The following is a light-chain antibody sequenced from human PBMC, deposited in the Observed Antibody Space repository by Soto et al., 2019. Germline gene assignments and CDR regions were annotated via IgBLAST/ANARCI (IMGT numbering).Light chain of an antibody. J-gene: IGLJ3*02. CDR3: QTWGTGIQV. CDR1: SGHSTYA. CDR2: LNSDGSH. V-gene: IGLV4-69*01. Sequence: QSVLTQSPSASASLGASVKLTCTLSSGHSTYAIARHQQQPEKGPRYLMKLNSDGSHSKGDGIPDRFSGSSSGAVRYLTISSLQSEDEADYYCQTWGTGIQVFGGGTKLTVL.